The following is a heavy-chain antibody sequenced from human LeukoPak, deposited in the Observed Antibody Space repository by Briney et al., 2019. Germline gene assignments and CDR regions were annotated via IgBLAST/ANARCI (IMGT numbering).Heavy chain of an antibody. D-gene: IGHD6-19*01. CDR3: ASRFSGWVGAFDI. V-gene: IGHV1-69*13. Sequence: SVKVSCKPSGGTFSSYAISWVRPAPAQGPEWMGGIIPIFGTANHAQKFQGRVTITADESTSTAYMELSSLRSEDTAVYYCASRFSGWVGAFDIWGQGTMVTVSS. J-gene: IGHJ3*02. CDR2: IIPIFGTA. CDR1: GGTFSSYA.